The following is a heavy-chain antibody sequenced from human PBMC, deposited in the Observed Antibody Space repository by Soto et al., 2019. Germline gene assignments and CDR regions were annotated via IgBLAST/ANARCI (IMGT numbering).Heavy chain of an antibody. J-gene: IGHJ5*02. Sequence: GASVKVSCKASGGTFSSYAISWVRQAPGQGLEWVGGIIPIFGTANYAQKFQGRVTITADESTSTAYMELSSLRSEDTAVYYCARVSVAALNWFDPWGQGTLVTGSS. CDR2: IIPIFGTA. CDR1: GGTFSSYA. D-gene: IGHD6-6*01. CDR3: ARVSVAALNWFDP. V-gene: IGHV1-69*13.